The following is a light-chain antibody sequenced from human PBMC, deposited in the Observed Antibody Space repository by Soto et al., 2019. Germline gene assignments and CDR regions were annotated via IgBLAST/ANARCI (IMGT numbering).Light chain of an antibody. CDR3: QLYSRSPRQIT. V-gene: IGKV3-20*01. CDR2: GTS. Sequence: EIVMTHSPATLSVSPGERATLSCRASQSVSSSLAWYQQKPGQAPRLLIYGTSSRATGIPDRFSGSGSGTDFTLTISRLEPEDFAVYYCQLYSRSPRQITFGQGTRLE. J-gene: IGKJ5*01. CDR1: QSVSSS.